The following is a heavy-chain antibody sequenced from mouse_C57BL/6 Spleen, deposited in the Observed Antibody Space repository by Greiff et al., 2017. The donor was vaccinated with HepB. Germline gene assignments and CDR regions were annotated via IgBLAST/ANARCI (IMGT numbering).Heavy chain of an antibody. CDR3: ARGYYGSSPTHYFDY. CDR2: IDPSDSYT. Sequence: VQLQQSGAELVKPGASVKLSCKASGYTFTSYWMQWVKQRPGQGLEWIGEIDPSDSYTNYNQKFKGKATLTVDTSSSTAYMQLSSLTSEDSAVYYCARGYYGSSPTHYFDYWGQGTTLTVSS. D-gene: IGHD1-1*01. V-gene: IGHV1-50*01. J-gene: IGHJ2*01. CDR1: GYTFTSYW.